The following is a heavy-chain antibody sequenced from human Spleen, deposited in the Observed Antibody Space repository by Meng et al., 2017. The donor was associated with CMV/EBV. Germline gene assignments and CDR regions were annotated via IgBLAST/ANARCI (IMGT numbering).Heavy chain of an antibody. D-gene: IGHD3-3*01. CDR3: ARAFYDFWSGIGY. CDR2: ISSSRNYI. CDR1: GFTFSHYN. J-gene: IGHJ4*02. Sequence: GGSLRLSCAASGFTFSHYNMNWVRQAPGKGLDWVSSISSSRNYIYYADSVKGRFTISRDDAKSSLYLQMNSLGPEDTAVYYCARAFYDFWSGIGYWGQGVLVTVS. V-gene: IGHV3-21*01.